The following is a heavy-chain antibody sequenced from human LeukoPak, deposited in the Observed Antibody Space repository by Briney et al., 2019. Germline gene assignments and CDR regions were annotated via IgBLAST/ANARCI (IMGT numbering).Heavy chain of an antibody. CDR1: GYTFSSHT. V-gene: IGHV1-18*01. D-gene: IGHD3-9*01. Sequence: ASVKVSCKTFGYTFSSHTITWVRQAPGQGLEWMGWITTYNGDTNYAQNLQGRVTMTTDTSTSTAYMELRSLRSGDTAVYYCARGHDILTEGEDDPWGQGTLVTVSS. CDR3: ARGHDILTEGEDDP. J-gene: IGHJ5*02. CDR2: ITTYNGDT.